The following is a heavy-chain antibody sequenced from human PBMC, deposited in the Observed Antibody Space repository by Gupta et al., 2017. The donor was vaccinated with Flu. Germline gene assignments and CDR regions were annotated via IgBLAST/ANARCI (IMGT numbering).Heavy chain of an antibody. CDR1: GFSLSTSGVG. Sequence: QITLKESGPTLVKPTQTLTLTCTFSGFSLSTSGVGVGWIRQPPGKALEWLALIYWDDDKRYSPSLKSRLTITKDTSKNQVVLTMTNMDPVDTATYYCAHRLVTGYYDSSGYDHYFDYWGQGTLVTVSS. D-gene: IGHD3-22*01. V-gene: IGHV2-5*02. CDR2: IYWDDDK. CDR3: AHRLVTGYYDSSGYDHYFDY. J-gene: IGHJ4*02.